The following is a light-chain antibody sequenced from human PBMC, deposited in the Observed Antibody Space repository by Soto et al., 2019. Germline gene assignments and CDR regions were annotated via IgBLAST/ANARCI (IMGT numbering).Light chain of an antibody. V-gene: IGLV2-23*01. Sequence: QSALTQPASVSGSPGQSITISCTGTSSDIGRYNLVSWYQQHPGKAPTLIIYEDLERPSGVSDRFSGSKSGNTSSLTISGLQTADEDDDYCCSYSGGASVVFGGGTKLTVL. J-gene: IGLJ2*01. CDR1: SSDIGRYNL. CDR3: CSYSGGASVV. CDR2: EDL.